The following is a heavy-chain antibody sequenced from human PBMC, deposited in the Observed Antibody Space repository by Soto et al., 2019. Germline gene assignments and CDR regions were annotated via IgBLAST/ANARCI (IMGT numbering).Heavy chain of an antibody. Sequence: GGSLRLSCAASGFTFSSYAMSWVRQAPGKGLEWVSAISGSGGSTYYADSVKGRFTISRDNSKNTLYLQMNSLRAEDTAVYYCAKCEGLRQWLVTWWFDYWGQGTLVTVSS. V-gene: IGHV3-23*01. CDR3: AKCEGLRQWLVTWWFDY. CDR1: GFTFSSYA. CDR2: ISGSGGST. D-gene: IGHD6-19*01. J-gene: IGHJ4*02.